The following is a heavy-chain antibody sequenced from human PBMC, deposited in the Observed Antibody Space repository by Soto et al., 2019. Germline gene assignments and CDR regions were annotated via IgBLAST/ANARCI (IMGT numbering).Heavy chain of an antibody. D-gene: IGHD2-2*01. J-gene: IGHJ5*02. CDR3: AREYEQYRNWFDP. CDR2: ISYDGSNK. Sequence: GGSLRLSCAASGFTFSSYAMHWVRQAPGKGLEWVAVISYDGSNKYYADSAKGRFTNSRDNSKNTLYLQMNSLRAEDTAVYYCAREYEQYRNWFDPWGQGTLVTVSS. CDR1: GFTFSSYA. V-gene: IGHV3-30-3*01.